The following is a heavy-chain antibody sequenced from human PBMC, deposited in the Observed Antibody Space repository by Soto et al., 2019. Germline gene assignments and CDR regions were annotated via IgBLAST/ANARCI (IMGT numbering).Heavy chain of an antibody. CDR3: PRDTNRPSQGSWPLSGFFNP. D-gene: IGHD3-10*01. CDR2: TYYRSKWYN. Sequence: SQTLSLTCAISGDSVSSNSAAWNWIRQSPSRGLEWLGRTYYRSKWYNDYAVSVKSRITINSDTSKNQFSLQLNSVTPEDTAVYYCPRDTNRPSQGSWPLSGFFNPWAQATLVTVSS. J-gene: IGHJ5*02. CDR1: GDSVSSNSAA. V-gene: IGHV6-1*01.